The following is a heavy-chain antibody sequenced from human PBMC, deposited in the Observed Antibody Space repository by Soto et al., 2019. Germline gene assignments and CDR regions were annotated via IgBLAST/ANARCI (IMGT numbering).Heavy chain of an antibody. V-gene: IGHV3-33*01. CDR2: IWYDGINK. CDR1: GFTFSSYG. D-gene: IGHD2-15*01. Sequence: GGSLRLSCAASGFTFSSYGMHWVRQAPGKGLEWVAVIWYDGINKYYADSVKGRFTISRDNSKNTLYLQMNSLRAEDTAVYYCARDSRYCSGGSCYYHFDYWGQGT. J-gene: IGHJ4*02. CDR3: ARDSRYCSGGSCYYHFDY.